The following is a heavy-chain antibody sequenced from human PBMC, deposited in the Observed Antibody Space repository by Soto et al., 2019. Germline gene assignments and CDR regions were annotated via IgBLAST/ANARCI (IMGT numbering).Heavy chain of an antibody. Sequence: PSETLSLTCTVSGGSISRYYWSWIWQPPGKGLEWIGYMYNTGSTVYNPSFKSRVTISVDTSKNQFSLKLNSVTAADTAVYYCARDLWGYCGTDCYPLDVWGQGTTVTVSS. J-gene: IGHJ6*02. CDR1: GGSISRYY. D-gene: IGHD2-21*02. V-gene: IGHV4-59*01. CDR2: MYNTGST. CDR3: ARDLWGYCGTDCYPLDV.